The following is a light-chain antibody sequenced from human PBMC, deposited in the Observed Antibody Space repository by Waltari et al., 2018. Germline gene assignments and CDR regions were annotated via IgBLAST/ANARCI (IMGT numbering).Light chain of an antibody. J-gene: IGLJ3*02. Sequence: QPALTQPASVSGSPGQSITISCTGTSTDVGGSHYFPWYQQYPGKAPTLMIYNVNKRPSGVSNRFSGSKSGNTASLTISGLQAEDEAHYHCSSYTASSTWVFGGGTKVTVL. CDR1: STDVGGSHY. V-gene: IGLV2-14*03. CDR3: SSYTASSTWV. CDR2: NVN.